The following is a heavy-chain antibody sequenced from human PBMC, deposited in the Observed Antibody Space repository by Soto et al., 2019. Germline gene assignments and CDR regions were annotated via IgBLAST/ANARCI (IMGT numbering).Heavy chain of an antibody. J-gene: IGHJ4*02. CDR2: ISYDGSNK. V-gene: IGHV3-30*18. Sequence: QVQLVESGGGVVQPGRSLRLSCAASGFTFSSYGMHWVRQAPGKGLEWVAVISYDGSNKYYADSVKGRFTISRDNSKNPLYLQMNSLRAEDTAVYYCAKERVSSSWSPGYFDYWGQGTLVTVSS. D-gene: IGHD6-13*01. CDR3: AKERVSSSWSPGYFDY. CDR1: GFTFSSYG.